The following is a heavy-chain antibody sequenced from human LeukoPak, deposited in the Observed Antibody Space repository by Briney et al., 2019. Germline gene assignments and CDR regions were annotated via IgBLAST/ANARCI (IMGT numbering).Heavy chain of an antibody. J-gene: IGHJ4*02. Sequence: GGSLRLSCAASGFSFSNYAVHWVRQAPGKGLEWVTLISYDGSNKYYADSVKGRFTISRDNSKNTLFLQMNSLRAEDTAVFYCARAGGVIKPLDYWGQGTLVTVSS. CDR3: ARAGGVIKPLDY. V-gene: IGHV3-30-3*01. D-gene: IGHD2/OR15-2a*01. CDR1: GFSFSNYA. CDR2: ISYDGSNK.